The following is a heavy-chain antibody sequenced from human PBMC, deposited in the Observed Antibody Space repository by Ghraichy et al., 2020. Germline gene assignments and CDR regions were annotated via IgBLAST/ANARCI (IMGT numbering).Heavy chain of an antibody. J-gene: IGHJ3*02. CDR2: ISYDGTIQ. Sequence: GSLRLSCTGSGFTFSSYAIHWIRQAPGKGLEWVTVISYDGTIQFYADSVKDRLTISRDNSRTSVYLQMNSPRVEDTAVYYCVRVRIVGGTSPDAFDTWGQGTMVTVSS. D-gene: IGHD1-26*01. V-gene: IGHV3-30-3*01. CDR1: GFTFSSYA. CDR3: VRVRIVGGTSPDAFDT.